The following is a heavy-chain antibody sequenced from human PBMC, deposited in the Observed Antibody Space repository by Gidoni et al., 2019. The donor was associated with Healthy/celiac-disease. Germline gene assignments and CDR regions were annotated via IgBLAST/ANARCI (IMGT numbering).Heavy chain of an antibody. Sequence: EVQLVESGGGLVKPGGSLSLSCAASEFTFSSYSMNWVRQAPGKGLEWVSSISSSSGFIYYADSVKGRFTISRDNAKNSLYLQMNSLRAEDTAVYYCARGGVTGNYFDYWGQGTLVTVSS. J-gene: IGHJ4*02. CDR3: ARGGVTGNYFDY. V-gene: IGHV3-21*01. D-gene: IGHD6-19*01. CDR1: EFTFSSYS. CDR2: ISSSSGFI.